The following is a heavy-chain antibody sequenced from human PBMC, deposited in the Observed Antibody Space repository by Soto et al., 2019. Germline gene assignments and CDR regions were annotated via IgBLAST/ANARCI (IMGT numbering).Heavy chain of an antibody. Sequence: ASVKVSCKASGYTFTSYAMHWVRQAPGQRLEWMGWINAGNGNTKYSQKFQGRVTITRDTSASTAYMELSSLRSEDTAVYYCARDHTEYCSGGSCYPRANWFDPRGQGTLVTVSS. D-gene: IGHD2-15*01. CDR3: ARDHTEYCSGGSCYPRANWFDP. CDR2: INAGNGNT. V-gene: IGHV1-3*01. J-gene: IGHJ5*02. CDR1: GYTFTSYA.